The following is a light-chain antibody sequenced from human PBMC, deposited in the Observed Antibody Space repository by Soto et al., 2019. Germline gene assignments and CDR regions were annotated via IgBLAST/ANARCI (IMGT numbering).Light chain of an antibody. CDR2: EVI. J-gene: IGLJ1*01. Sequence: QSALTQPASVSGSPGQSITISCAGTSGEVGGYHHFAWYQQHPGKAPKLMIYEVIKRPSGVSNRFSGSKSGNTASLHISGLQAEDEADYYCISYTGSSTSYVFGTGTKVTVL. CDR1: SGEVGGYHH. CDR3: ISYTGSSTSYV. V-gene: IGLV2-14*03.